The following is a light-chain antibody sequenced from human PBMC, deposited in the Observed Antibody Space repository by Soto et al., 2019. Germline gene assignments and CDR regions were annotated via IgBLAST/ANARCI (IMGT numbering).Light chain of an antibody. CDR2: GAS. Sequence: EIGMTQSPATLSVSPGERATLSCRASQSVSSNLAWYQQTPGQAPRLLIYGASTRDTGIPARFSGSGSGTEFTLTISSLQSEDFAVYYCQQYNNWPGTFGQGTKVDIK. CDR3: QQYNNWPGT. CDR1: QSVSSN. J-gene: IGKJ1*01. V-gene: IGKV3-15*01.